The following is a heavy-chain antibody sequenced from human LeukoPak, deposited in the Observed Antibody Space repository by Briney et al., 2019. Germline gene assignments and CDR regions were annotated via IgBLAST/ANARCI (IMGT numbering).Heavy chain of an antibody. D-gene: IGHD2-15*01. CDR1: GFTFSSYG. J-gene: IGHJ4*02. CDR2: ISYDGSNK. Sequence: PGGSLRLSCAASGFTFSSYGMHWVRQAPGKGLEWVAVISYDGSNKYYADSVKGRFTISRDNSKNTLYLQMNSLRAEDTAVYYCARDQGYCSGGNCYSAFDYWGQGTLVTVSS. CDR3: ARDQGYCSGGNCYSAFDY. V-gene: IGHV3-30*03.